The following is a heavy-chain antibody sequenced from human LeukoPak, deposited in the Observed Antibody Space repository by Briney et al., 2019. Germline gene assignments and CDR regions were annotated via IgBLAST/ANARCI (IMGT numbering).Heavy chain of an antibody. CDR2: ISSSISYI. D-gene: IGHD5-24*01. CDR3: ARLTGDGYNSLDY. CDR1: GFTFSSYS. J-gene: IGHJ4*02. V-gene: IGHV3-21*01. Sequence: AGGSLRLSCAASGFTFSSYSMNWVRQAPGKGLEWVSSISSSISYIYYADSVKGRFTISRDNAKNSLYLQMNSLRAEDTAVYYCARLTGDGYNSLDYWGQGTLVTVSS.